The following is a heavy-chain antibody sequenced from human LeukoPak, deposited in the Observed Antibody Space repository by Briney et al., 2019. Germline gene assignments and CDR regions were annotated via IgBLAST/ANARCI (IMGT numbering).Heavy chain of an antibody. J-gene: IGHJ5*02. Sequence: SETLSLTCTVSGGSITSYYWSWIRQPPGKGLEWVGYVFYSENTRYNPSLGSRVTISMDTSKNQFSLKLSSVTAADTAVYYCARHRAAAGVNWFDPWGQGTLVTVSS. V-gene: IGHV4-59*08. CDR3: ARHRAAAGVNWFDP. CDR2: VFYSENT. CDR1: GGSITSYY. D-gene: IGHD6-13*01.